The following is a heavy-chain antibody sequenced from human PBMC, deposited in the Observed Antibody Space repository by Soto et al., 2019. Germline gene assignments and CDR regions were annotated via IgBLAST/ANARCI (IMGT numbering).Heavy chain of an antibody. CDR2: ISYDGSEK. D-gene: IGHD2-15*01. CDR3: AKDIYTYTPPRSWFGP. J-gene: IGHJ5*02. CDR1: GFTFSKYA. Sequence: GGSLRLSCEVSGFTFSKYAMHWVRQAPGKGLEWVALISYDGSEKLYGNSVKGRFTISRDDSKNTLFLNMNRLRVEDTAVYYCAKDIYTYTPPRSWFGPWGQGTLVTVSS. V-gene: IGHV3-30*18.